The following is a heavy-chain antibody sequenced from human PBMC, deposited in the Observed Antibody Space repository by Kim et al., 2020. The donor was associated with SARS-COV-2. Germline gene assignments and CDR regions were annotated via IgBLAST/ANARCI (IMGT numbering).Heavy chain of an antibody. V-gene: IGHV4-39*01. CDR2: IYYSGST. D-gene: IGHD2-21*01. Sequence: SETLSLTCTVSGGSISSTSYYWGWIRQPPGKGLEWIGSIYYSGSTYYSPSLRTRVTISVDTSKNQFSLNLDSVTAADTAVYYCARRPKVVAPSFYYYALDGWGHGATVTVSS. CDR1: GGSISSTSYY. J-gene: IGHJ6*02. CDR3: ARRPKVVAPSFYYYALDG.